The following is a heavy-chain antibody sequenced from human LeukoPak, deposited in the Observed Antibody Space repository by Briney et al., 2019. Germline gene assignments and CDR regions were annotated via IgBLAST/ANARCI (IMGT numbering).Heavy chain of an antibody. J-gene: IGHJ4*02. CDR1: GFTFSSYG. D-gene: IGHD2-2*02. CDR3: AKDMGCSSTSCYTGCFAY. CDR2: IRYDGSNK. V-gene: IGHV3-30*02. Sequence: GGSLRLSCAASGFTFSSYGMHWVRQAPGKGLEWVAFIRYDGSNKYYADSVKGRFTISRDNSKNTLYLQMNSLRAEDTAVYYCAKDMGCSSTSCYTGCFAYWGQGPLVTVSS.